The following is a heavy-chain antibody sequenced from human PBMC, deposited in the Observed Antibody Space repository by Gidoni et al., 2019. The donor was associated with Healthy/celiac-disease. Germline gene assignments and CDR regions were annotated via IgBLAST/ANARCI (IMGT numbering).Heavy chain of an antibody. J-gene: IGHJ4*02. V-gene: IGHV3-23*01. D-gene: IGHD3-10*01. CDR1: GFTFSSYA. Sequence: EVQLLESGGGLVQPGGSLRLSCAASGFTFSSYAMSWVRQAPGKGLEWVSAISGSGGSTYYADSVKGRFTISRDNSKNTLYLQMNSLRAEDTAVYYCAKDKQAGSGSPEGIFDYWGQGTLVTVSS. CDR2: ISGSGGST. CDR3: AKDKQAGSGSPEGIFDY.